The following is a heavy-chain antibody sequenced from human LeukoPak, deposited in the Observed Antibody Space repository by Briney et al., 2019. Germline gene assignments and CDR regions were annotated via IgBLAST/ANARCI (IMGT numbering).Heavy chain of an antibody. V-gene: IGHV4-61*01. D-gene: IGHD1-26*01. Sequence: SETLSLTCTVSGGSISSSSYYWSWIRQPPGKGLEWIGYIYYSGSTSYNPSLKSRVTISVDASKKQFSLKLSSVTAADTAFYYCARYIVSYPHDAFDIWGQGTMVTVSS. CDR2: IYYSGST. CDR3: ARYIVSYPHDAFDI. J-gene: IGHJ3*02. CDR1: GGSISSSSYY.